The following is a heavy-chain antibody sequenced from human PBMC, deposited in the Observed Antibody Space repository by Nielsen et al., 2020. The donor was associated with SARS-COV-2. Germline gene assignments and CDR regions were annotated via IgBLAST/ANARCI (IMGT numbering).Heavy chain of an antibody. CDR3: VRVRDDGYYYDTGPFDY. V-gene: IGHV3-11*06. D-gene: IGHD3-22*01. CDR2: ISSRSTAR. J-gene: IGHJ4*02. CDR1: GFTFSDYY. Sequence: GESLKISCVASGFTFSDYYMSWIRQAPGQGLEYIAFISSRSTARNYADSVKGRFTISRDNAENTLYLQMNSLRADDTAVYYCVRVRDDGYYYDTGPFDYWDQGTLVTVSS.